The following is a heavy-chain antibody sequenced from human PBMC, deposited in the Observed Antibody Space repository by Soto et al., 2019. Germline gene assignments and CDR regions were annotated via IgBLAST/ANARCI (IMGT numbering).Heavy chain of an antibody. V-gene: IGHV1-69*13. D-gene: IGHD3-10*01. CDR1: GGTFSSYA. CDR3: ARGIRYGSGSSYFDY. CDR2: IIPIFGTA. Sequence: GASVKVSCKASGGTFSSYAISWVRQAPGQGLEWMGGIIPIFGTANYAQKFQGRVTITADESTSTAYMELSSLRSEDTAVYYCARGIRYGSGSSYFDYWGQRTLVTVYS. J-gene: IGHJ4*02.